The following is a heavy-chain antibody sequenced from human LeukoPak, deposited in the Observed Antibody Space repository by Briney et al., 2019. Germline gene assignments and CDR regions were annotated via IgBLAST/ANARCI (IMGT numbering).Heavy chain of an antibody. Sequence: NPSETLSLTCTVSGGSIRSYYWSWIRQPPGKGLEWIGYIYYSGSTNYNPSLKSRVTISVDTSKNQFSLKLSSVTAADTAVYYCASATIPYYYDSSGSDRYFQHWGRGTLVTVSS. V-gene: IGHV4-59*08. CDR1: GGSIRSYY. D-gene: IGHD3-22*01. CDR2: IYYSGST. J-gene: IGHJ1*01. CDR3: ASATIPYYYDSSGSDRYFQH.